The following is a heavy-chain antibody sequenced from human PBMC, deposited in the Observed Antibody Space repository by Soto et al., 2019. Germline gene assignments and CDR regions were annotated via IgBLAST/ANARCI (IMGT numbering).Heavy chain of an antibody. CDR1: GGSISSGGHY. Sequence: SETLSLTFTVSGGSISSGGHYWSRIRQHPGKGLEWIGYIYYSGSTYYNPSLKSRVTIPVDTSKNQFSLKLSSVTAADTAVYYCARSGYSYGPNPLLYWGQGTLVTVS. J-gene: IGHJ4*02. V-gene: IGHV4-31*03. D-gene: IGHD5-18*01. CDR3: ARSGYSYGPNPLLY. CDR2: IYYSGST.